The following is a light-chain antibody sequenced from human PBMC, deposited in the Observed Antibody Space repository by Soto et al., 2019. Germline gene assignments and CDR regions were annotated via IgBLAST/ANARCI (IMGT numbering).Light chain of an antibody. V-gene: IGLV4-69*01. CDR2: VNSDGSH. Sequence: QPVLTQSPSASASLGASVKFTCTLNSGHSSFAIAWHQQQPQKGPRYLMKVNSDGSHNKGDGIPDRFSGSSSGAERYLTISSLQSEDEADYYCQTWGTGIRVFGGGTKLTVL. CDR3: QTWGTGIRV. CDR1: SGHSSFA. J-gene: IGLJ2*01.